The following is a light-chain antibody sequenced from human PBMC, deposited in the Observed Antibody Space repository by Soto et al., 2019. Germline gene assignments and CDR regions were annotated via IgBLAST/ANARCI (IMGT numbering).Light chain of an antibody. CDR2: DAS. CDR3: QQYNSYWT. V-gene: IGKV1-5*01. CDR1: QSISSW. J-gene: IGKJ1*01. Sequence: DIKMTQSAATLSATVGDRVTITCRASQSISSWLAWYQQKPGKAPKLLIYDASSLESGVPSRFSGSGSGTEFTLTISSLQPDDFATYYCQQYNSYWTFGQGTNVDIK.